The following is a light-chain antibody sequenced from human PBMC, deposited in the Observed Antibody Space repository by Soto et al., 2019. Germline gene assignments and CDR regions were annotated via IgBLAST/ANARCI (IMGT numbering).Light chain of an antibody. J-gene: IGKJ1*01. V-gene: IGKV2-30*01. CDR1: KSFVYSDGNTH. Sequence: DVVLTQSPLSLPVNFGQPASISCRSSKSFVYSDGNTHLSWFHQRPGQSPRRLIYRVSSRDTGGPDTFSGSGSGTDLTLEISRVVAEDVDIYFCTQGTHWPRTFGQGTKVEVK. CDR3: TQGTHWPRT. CDR2: RVS.